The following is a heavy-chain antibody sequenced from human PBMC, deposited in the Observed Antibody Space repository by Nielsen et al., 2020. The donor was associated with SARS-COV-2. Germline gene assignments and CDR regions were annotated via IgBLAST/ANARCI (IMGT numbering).Heavy chain of an antibody. CDR3: AKLAAAGPQQYYYYGMDV. CDR1: GFTFDDYA. CDR2: ISWNSGSI. J-gene: IGHJ6*02. V-gene: IGHV3-9*01. Sequence: GGSLRLSCAASGFTFDDYAMHWVRQAPGKGLEWVSGISWNSGSIGYADSVKGRFTISRDNAKNSLYLQMNSLRAEDTALYYCAKLAAAGPQQYYYYGMDVWGQGTTVTVSS. D-gene: IGHD6-13*01.